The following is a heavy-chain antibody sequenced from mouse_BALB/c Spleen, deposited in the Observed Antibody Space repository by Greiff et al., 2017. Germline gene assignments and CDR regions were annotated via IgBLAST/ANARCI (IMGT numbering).Heavy chain of an antibody. CDR3: VRLRYYDYAMDY. V-gene: IGHV10-1*02. CDR1: GFTFNTYA. J-gene: IGHJ4*01. D-gene: IGHD1-1*01. Sequence: DVMLVESGGGLVQPKGSLKLSCAASGFTFNTYAMNWVRQAPGKGLEWVARIRSKSNNYATYYADSVKDRFTISRDDSQSMLYLQMNNLKTEDTAMYYCVRLRYYDYAMDYWGQGTSVTVSS. CDR2: IRSKSNNYAT.